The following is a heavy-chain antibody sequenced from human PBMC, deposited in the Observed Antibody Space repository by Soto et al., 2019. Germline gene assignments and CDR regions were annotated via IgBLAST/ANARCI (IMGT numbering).Heavy chain of an antibody. D-gene: IGHD3-22*01. CDR2: IIPIFGTA. CDR1: GGTFSSCA. V-gene: IGHV1-69*13. J-gene: IGHJ3*02. Sequence: SVKVSCKASGGTFSSCAISWVRQAPGQGLEWMGGIIPIFGTANYAQKFQGRVTITADESTSTAYMELSSLRSEDTAVYYCARSTRRITMIVVAPSAFDIGGQGTMVTVSS. CDR3: ARSTRRITMIVVAPSAFDI.